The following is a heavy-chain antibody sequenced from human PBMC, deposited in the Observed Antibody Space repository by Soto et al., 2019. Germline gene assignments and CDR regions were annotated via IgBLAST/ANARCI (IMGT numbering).Heavy chain of an antibody. CDR3: ARVERGSSWSRNWFDP. V-gene: IGHV6-1*01. CDR1: GDSVSSNSAA. D-gene: IGHD6-13*01. CDR2: TYYRSKWYN. J-gene: IGHJ5*02. Sequence: KQSQTLSLTCAISGDSVSSNSAAWNWIRQSPSRGLEWLGRTYYRSKWYNDYAVSVKSRITINPDTSKNQFSLQLNSVTPEDTAVYYCARVERGSSWSRNWFDPWGQGTLVTVSS.